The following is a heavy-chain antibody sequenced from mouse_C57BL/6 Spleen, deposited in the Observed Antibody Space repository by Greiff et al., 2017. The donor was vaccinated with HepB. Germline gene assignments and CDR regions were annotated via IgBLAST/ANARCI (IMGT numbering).Heavy chain of an antibody. CDR3: ARKLTGYYFDY. CDR1: GFTFSDYG. D-gene: IGHD4-1*01. Sequence: EVKLMESGGGLVKPGGSLKLSCAASGFTFSDYGMHWVRQAPEKGLEWVAYISSGSSTIYYADTVKGRFTISRDNAKNTLFLQMTSLRSEDTAMYYCARKLTGYYFDYWGQGTTLTGSS. V-gene: IGHV5-17*01. J-gene: IGHJ2*01. CDR2: ISSGSSTI.